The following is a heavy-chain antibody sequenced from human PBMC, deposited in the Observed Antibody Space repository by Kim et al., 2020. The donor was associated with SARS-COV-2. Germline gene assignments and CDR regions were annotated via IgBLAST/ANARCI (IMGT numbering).Heavy chain of an antibody. CDR1: GDSVSSNSAT. CDR3: AQSIVGTSWLNWFDP. V-gene: IGHV6-1*01. J-gene: IGHJ5*02. Sequence: SQTLSLTCAISGDSVSSNSATWNWIRQSPSRCLEWLGRTYYKSKWYDDYAVSVKSRITISPDTSKNQFSLQLNSVTPEDTAVYYCAQSIVGTSWLNWFDPWGQGTLVTVSS. CDR2: TYYKSKWYD. D-gene: IGHD1-26*01.